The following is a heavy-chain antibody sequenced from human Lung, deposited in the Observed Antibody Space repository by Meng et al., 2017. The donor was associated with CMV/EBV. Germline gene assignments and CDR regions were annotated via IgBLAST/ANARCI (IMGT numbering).Heavy chain of an antibody. D-gene: IGHD4-17*01. CDR3: ARDFGDYFTYGLDY. V-gene: IGHV3-11*01. J-gene: IGHJ4*02. CDR2: ISPSSKTI. Sequence: SXKISXEASGFHFSGHYMSWIRQAPGKGLEWVAYISPSSKTIYYADSVKGRFTISRDNAKKSLSLEMNSLRGEDTAVYYCARDFGDYFTYGLDYWGQGTXVTVSS. CDR1: GFHFSGHY.